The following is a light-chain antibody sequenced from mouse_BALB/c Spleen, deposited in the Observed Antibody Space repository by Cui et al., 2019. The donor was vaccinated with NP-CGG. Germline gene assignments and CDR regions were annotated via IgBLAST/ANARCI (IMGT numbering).Light chain of an antibody. J-gene: IGLJ1*01. Sequence: HGVVPRESALTTSPGETVTLTCRSSSGTVTTSNYANWVQEKPDHLFTGLIGGTNNRAPGVPARFSGSLIGDKAALTITGAQTEDEAIYFCALWYSNHWVFGGGTKLTVL. V-gene: IGLV1*01. CDR3: ALWYSNHWV. CDR1: SGTVTTSNY. CDR2: GTN.